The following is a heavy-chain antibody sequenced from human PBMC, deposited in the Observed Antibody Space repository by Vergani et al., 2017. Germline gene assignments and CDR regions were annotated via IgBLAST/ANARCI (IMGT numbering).Heavy chain of an antibody. V-gene: IGHV3-33*01. Sequence: QVQLVESGGGVLQPGRSLRLSCAASGFTFSSYGMHWVRQAPGKGLEWVAVIWYDGSNKYYADSVKGRFTISRDNSKNTLYLQMNSLRAEDTAVYYCARGSGHIVVVTPFDYWGQGTLVTVSS. CDR3: ARGSGHIVVVTPFDY. CDR1: GFTFSSYG. CDR2: IWYDGSNK. J-gene: IGHJ4*02. D-gene: IGHD2-21*02.